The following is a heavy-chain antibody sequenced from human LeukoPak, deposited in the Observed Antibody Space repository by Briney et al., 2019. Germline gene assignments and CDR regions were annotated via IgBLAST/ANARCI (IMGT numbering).Heavy chain of an antibody. Sequence: GGSLRLSCAASGFAFSSYWMHWVRQAPGKGLVWVSRIHSDGNSTTYADSVRGRFTISRDNAKSTLYLQMNSLRAEDTAVYYCAREATPGVPRGLLLWGQGTLVTVSS. CDR2: IHSDGNST. D-gene: IGHD3-22*01. V-gene: IGHV3-74*01. CDR3: AREATPGVPRGLLL. CDR1: GFAFSSYW. J-gene: IGHJ4*02.